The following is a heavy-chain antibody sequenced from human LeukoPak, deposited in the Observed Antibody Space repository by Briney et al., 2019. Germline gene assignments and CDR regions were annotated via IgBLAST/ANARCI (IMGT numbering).Heavy chain of an antibody. D-gene: IGHD4-17*01. CDR2: IYTSGST. CDR1: GGSISSGSYY. Sequence: SETLSLTCTVSGGSISSGSYYWNWIRQPAGKGLEWIGRIYTSGSTNYNPSLKSRVTVSVDTTKNQFSLKLSSVTAADTAVYYCARVFVYGDTPEYYYYYYYMDVWGKGTTVTISS. V-gene: IGHV4-61*02. J-gene: IGHJ6*03. CDR3: ARVFVYGDTPEYYYYYYYMDV.